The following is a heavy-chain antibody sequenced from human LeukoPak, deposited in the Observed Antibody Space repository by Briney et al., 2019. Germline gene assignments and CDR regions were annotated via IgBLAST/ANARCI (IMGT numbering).Heavy chain of an antibody. Sequence: GGSLRLSCAASGFTFSSYAMSWVRQAPGKGLEWVSAISGSGGSTYYADSVKGRFTISRDNSKNTLYLRMNSLRAEDTAVYYCAKCVMEGDWFDPWGQGTLVTVPS. CDR3: AKCVMEGDWFDP. D-gene: IGHD2-8*01. CDR1: GFTFSSYA. V-gene: IGHV3-23*01. J-gene: IGHJ5*02. CDR2: ISGSGGST.